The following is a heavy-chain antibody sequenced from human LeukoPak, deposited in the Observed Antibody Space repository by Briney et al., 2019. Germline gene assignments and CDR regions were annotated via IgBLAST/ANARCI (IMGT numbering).Heavy chain of an antibody. V-gene: IGHV3-21*04. J-gene: IGHJ4*02. D-gene: IGHD5-18*01. CDR1: GFTFSSYS. Sequence: GGSLRLSCAASGFTFSSYSMNWVRQAPGKGLEWVSSISSSSSYIYYADSVKGRFTISRDNAKNSLYLQMNSLRAEDMALYYCAKGNSYGFYYFDYWGQGTLVTVSS. CDR3: AKGNSYGFYYFDY. CDR2: ISSSSSYI.